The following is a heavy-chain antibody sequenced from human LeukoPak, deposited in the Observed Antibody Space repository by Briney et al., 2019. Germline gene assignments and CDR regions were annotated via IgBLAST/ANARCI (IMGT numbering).Heavy chain of an antibody. Sequence: PSETLSLTCTVSGGSISNYYCSWIRQPPGKGLEWIGYFYYTRSTFYNPSLKSRVTISVDTSKNQFSLKLSSVTAADTAVYYCASTHYYDSSGYFSAFDIWGQGTMVTVSS. J-gene: IGHJ3*02. V-gene: IGHV4-59*08. CDR3: ASTHYYDSSGYFSAFDI. CDR2: FYYTRST. D-gene: IGHD3-22*01. CDR1: GGSISNYY.